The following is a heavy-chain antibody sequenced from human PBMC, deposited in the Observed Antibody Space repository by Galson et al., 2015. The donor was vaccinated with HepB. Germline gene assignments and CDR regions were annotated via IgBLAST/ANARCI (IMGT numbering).Heavy chain of an antibody. D-gene: IGHD6-19*01. Sequence: SLRLSCAASGFTVSSNYMSWVRQAPGKGLEWVSVIYSGGSTYYADSVKGRFTISRDNSKNTLYLQMNSLRAEDTAVYYCARVVAVAGWIDYRGQGTLVTVSS. CDR3: ARVVAVAGWIDY. CDR2: IYSGGST. CDR1: GFTVSSNY. J-gene: IGHJ4*02. V-gene: IGHV3-53*01.